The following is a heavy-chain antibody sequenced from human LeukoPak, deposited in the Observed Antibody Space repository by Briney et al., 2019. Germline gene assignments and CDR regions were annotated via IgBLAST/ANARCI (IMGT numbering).Heavy chain of an antibody. Sequence: PSETLSLTCTVSGGSVSSSSYYWGWIRQPPGKGLEWIAGIYYSGSTYYNSSLKGRVTISVDTSKNQFSLKLTTVTAADTAVYYCATVADYGGNSKYFDYWGQGTLVAVSS. CDR3: ATVADYGGNSKYFDY. J-gene: IGHJ4*02. CDR1: GGSVSSSSYY. V-gene: IGHV4-39*01. CDR2: IYYSGST. D-gene: IGHD4-23*01.